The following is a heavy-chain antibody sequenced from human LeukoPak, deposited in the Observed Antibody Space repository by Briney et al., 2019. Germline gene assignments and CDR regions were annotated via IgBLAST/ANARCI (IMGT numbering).Heavy chain of an antibody. D-gene: IGHD3-10*01. V-gene: IGHV3-23*01. Sequence: PGGSLRLSCAASGFTFSSYAMSWVRQAPGKGLEWVSVISGSGRNTYYADSVKGRFTISRDNSKNTLYLQMNSLRAEDTAVYYCTTVPKPGFGEFIFDYWGQGTLVTVSS. CDR2: ISGSGRNT. J-gene: IGHJ4*02. CDR1: GFTFSSYA. CDR3: TTVPKPGFGEFIFDY.